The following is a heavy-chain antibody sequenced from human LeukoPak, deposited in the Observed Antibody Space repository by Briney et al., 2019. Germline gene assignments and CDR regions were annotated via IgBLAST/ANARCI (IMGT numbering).Heavy chain of an antibody. CDR2: IGGSGGST. D-gene: IGHD6-13*01. CDR3: ASADRAAAGTFDY. V-gene: IGHV3-23*01. CDR1: GFTFRDYA. Sequence: PGGSLRLSCAASGFTFRDYAMSWVRQTPGKGLEWVSVIGGSGGSTYYADSVKGRFTISRDDSKNTLYLQMNSLRAEDTAVYYCASADRAAAGTFDYWGQGTLVTVSS. J-gene: IGHJ4*02.